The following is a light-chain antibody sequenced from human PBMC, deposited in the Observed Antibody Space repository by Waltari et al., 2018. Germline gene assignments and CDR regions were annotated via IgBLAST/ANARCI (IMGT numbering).Light chain of an antibody. CDR3: CSFAGTTVPNYV. Sequence: QYALTQPPSASGSPGQSVTISCTGTSSNIGYYNFVSWYQQHPGKAPKLLSYEVNKLPSGVPDRFSGSKSGNTAALTVSGLQAEDEADYYCCSFAGTTVPNYVVGTGTTVTVL. V-gene: IGLV2-8*01. J-gene: IGLJ1*01. CDR1: SSNIGYYNF. CDR2: EVN.